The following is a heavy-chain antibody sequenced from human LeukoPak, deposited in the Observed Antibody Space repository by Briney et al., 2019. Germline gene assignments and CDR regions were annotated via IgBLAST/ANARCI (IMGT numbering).Heavy chain of an antibody. D-gene: IGHD2-2*01. J-gene: IGHJ5*02. CDR3: ARGGASAAARRFDP. Sequence: ASVKVSCKASGYTFTSYDINWVRQATGQGLEWMGWMNPNSGNTGYAQKFQGRVSITSSTSTSTAFMELGDLRSEDTAVYYCARGGASAAARRFDPWGQGTLATVSS. CDR1: GYTFTSYD. CDR2: MNPNSGNT. V-gene: IGHV1-8*01.